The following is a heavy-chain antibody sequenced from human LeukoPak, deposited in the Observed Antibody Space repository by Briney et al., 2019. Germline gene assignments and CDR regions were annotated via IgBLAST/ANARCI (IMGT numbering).Heavy chain of an antibody. CDR1: GGSISSSSYY. D-gene: IGHD5-18*01. Sequence: SETLSLTCTVSGGSISSSSYYWGWIRQPPGKGLEWIGSIYYSGSTYYNPSLKSRVTISVDTSKNQFSLKLSSVTAADTAVYYCASHTTKRGYSYTDYWGQGTLVTVSS. J-gene: IGHJ4*02. V-gene: IGHV4-39*07. CDR3: ASHTTKRGYSYTDY. CDR2: IYYSGST.